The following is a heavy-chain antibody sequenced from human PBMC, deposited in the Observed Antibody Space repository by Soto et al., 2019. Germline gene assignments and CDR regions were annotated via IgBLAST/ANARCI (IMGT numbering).Heavy chain of an antibody. CDR3: ERRDSRYYYYMDV. D-gene: IGHD6-13*01. Sequence: PVESRKISCKGCGYSCTSYWIGWVRQMPGKGLEWMGIIYPGDSDTRYSPSFQGQVTISADKSISTAYLQWSSLKASDTAMYYCERRDSRYYYYMDVWGKGNTVTVS. CDR2: IYPGDSDT. J-gene: IGHJ6*03. CDR1: GYSCTSYW. V-gene: IGHV5-51*01.